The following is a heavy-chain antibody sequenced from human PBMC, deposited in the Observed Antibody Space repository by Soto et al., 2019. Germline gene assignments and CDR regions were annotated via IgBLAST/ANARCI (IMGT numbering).Heavy chain of an antibody. J-gene: IGHJ6*02. CDR1: GVSSSSGGYY. CDR3: AGSSAAPLANGMDV. Sequence: TLSLTWTVSGVSSSSGGYYWRWIRKHPGKGLEWIGYIYYSGSTYYNPSLKSRVTISVDTSKNQFSLKLSSVTAADTAVYYCAGSSAAPLANGMDVWGQGTTVTVSS. CDR2: IYYSGST. D-gene: IGHD3-3*02. V-gene: IGHV4-31*02.